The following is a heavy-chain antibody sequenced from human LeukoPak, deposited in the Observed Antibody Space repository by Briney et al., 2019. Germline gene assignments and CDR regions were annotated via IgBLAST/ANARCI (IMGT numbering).Heavy chain of an antibody. Sequence: SETLSLTCGVYGGSFSAYYWSWIRQPPGKGLEWIGEISHRGSTNYNPSLKSRVTISLDTSKNQFSLKLSSVTAADTAVYYCATYRGRGYYWGLDYWDQGTLVTVSS. D-gene: IGHD3-22*01. CDR3: ATYRGRGYYWGLDY. V-gene: IGHV4-34*01. CDR1: GGSFSAYY. CDR2: ISHRGST. J-gene: IGHJ4*02.